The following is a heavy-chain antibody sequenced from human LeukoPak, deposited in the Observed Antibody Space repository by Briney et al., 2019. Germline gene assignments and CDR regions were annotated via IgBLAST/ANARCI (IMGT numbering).Heavy chain of an antibody. CDR3: ARVAHARYSSGWQYYYYYYMDV. J-gene: IGHJ6*03. D-gene: IGHD6-19*01. Sequence: ASVKVSCKASGYTFTSYGISWVRQAPGQGLEWMGWISAYNGNTNYAQKLQGRVTMTTDTSTSTAYMELRSLRSDDTAVYYCARVAHARYSSGWQYYYYYYMDVWGKGTTVTISS. CDR2: ISAYNGNT. V-gene: IGHV1-18*01. CDR1: GYTFTSYG.